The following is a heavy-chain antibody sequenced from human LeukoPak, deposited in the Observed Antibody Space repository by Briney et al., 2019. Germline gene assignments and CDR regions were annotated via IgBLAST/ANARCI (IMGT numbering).Heavy chain of an antibody. J-gene: IGHJ4*02. CDR1: GDTFTSYG. D-gene: IGHD5-12*01. Sequence: ASLKVSCKASGDTFTSYGISWGRHAPRQRLEWMAWVRAYNGNTNYAQKLRGTVTMTTDTSPSTAYIDLRSARAEGTGVCYSASPSDSGYDFDYWGQGTLVTVSS. CDR2: VRAYNGNT. CDR3: ASPSDSGYDFDY. V-gene: IGHV1-18*01.